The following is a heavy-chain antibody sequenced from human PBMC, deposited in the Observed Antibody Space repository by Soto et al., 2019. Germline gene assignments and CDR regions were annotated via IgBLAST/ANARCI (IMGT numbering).Heavy chain of an antibody. Sequence: EVQLVESGGDPVRPGGSLKLSCAASGFNFITYSLSWVRQAPGKGLEWVASISSSAVYIDYADSVKGRFTISRDNANNSLYLQMNSLRAEDTATYYCVRDGLDYYDTERLYFDNWGQGTLVTVSS. CDR3: VRDGLDYYDTERLYFDN. D-gene: IGHD3-22*01. CDR2: ISSSAVYI. J-gene: IGHJ4*02. CDR1: GFNFITYS. V-gene: IGHV3-21*01.